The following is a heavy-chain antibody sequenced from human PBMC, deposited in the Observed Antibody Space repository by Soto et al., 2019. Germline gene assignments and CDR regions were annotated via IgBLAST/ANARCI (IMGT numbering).Heavy chain of an antibody. Sequence: TLSLTCTVSGGSISSGDYYWSWIRQPPGKGLEWIGYIYYSGSTYYNPSLKSRVTISVDTSKNQFSLKLSSVTAADTAVYYCARGRISQSAGGWFDPWGQGTLVTVSS. V-gene: IGHV4-30-4*01. CDR2: IYYSGST. CDR1: GGSISSGDYY. CDR3: ARGRISQSAGGWFDP. D-gene: IGHD1-1*01. J-gene: IGHJ5*02.